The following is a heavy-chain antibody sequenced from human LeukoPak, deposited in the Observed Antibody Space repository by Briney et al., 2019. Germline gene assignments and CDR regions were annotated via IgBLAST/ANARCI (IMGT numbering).Heavy chain of an antibody. Sequence: GGALRLSWAASGFTFNRIWMTWVRQAPGKGLELVANIKEDGSEKWYGGSVKGRFTISRDNAKDSVYLQMNSLRAEDTALYYCAMGTQADVWGPGTLVTVSS. CDR2: IKEDGSEK. V-gene: IGHV3-7*05. J-gene: IGHJ4*02. CDR3: AMGTQADV. D-gene: IGHD3-16*01. CDR1: GFTFNRIW.